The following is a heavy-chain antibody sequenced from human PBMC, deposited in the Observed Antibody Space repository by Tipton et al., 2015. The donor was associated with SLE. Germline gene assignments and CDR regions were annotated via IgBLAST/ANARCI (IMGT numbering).Heavy chain of an antibody. CDR2: TYYTGST. D-gene: IGHD5-12*01. CDR3: ARGGVGGYDYFDH. V-gene: IGHV4-59*12. CDR1: GDSINSYY. J-gene: IGHJ4*02. Sequence: TLSLTCTVSGDSINSYYWNWVRQPPGKGLEWIGYTYYTGSTNYNPSLKSRITISVDTSKNHFSLKLSSVTAADTAVYYCARGGVGGYDYFDHWGQGTLVTVSS.